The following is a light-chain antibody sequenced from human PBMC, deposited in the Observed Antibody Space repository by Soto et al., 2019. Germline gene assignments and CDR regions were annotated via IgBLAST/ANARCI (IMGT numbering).Light chain of an antibody. CDR3: QHYGTSTRT. CDR2: AAS. CDR1: QRVSATY. J-gene: IGKJ1*01. Sequence: PGESATLSCRATQRVSATYLAWYQQKPGQAPRLLIYAASSRATDIPDRFSGSGSGTDFTLAISRLEPEDFAVYWCQHYGTSTRTFGQGTKVEIK. V-gene: IGKV3-20*01.